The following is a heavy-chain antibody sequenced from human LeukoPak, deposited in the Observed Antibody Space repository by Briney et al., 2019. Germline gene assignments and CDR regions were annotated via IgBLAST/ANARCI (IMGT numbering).Heavy chain of an antibody. V-gene: IGHV3-30*18. Sequence: GGSLRLSCAASGFTFSSYGMHWVRQVPGKGLEWVADISYDGSNEYYADSVKGRFTISRDNSKNTLYLQMNSLRAEDTAVYYCANGYHYTSNLYVHFQHWGQGTLVTVSS. J-gene: IGHJ1*01. CDR1: GFTFSSYG. CDR2: ISYDGSNE. CDR3: ANGYHYTSNLYVHFQH. D-gene: IGHD6-13*01.